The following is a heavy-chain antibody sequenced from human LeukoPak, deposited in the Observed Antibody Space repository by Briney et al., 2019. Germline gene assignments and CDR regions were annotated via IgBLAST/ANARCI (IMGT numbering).Heavy chain of an antibody. D-gene: IGHD6-13*01. Sequence: GGSLRLSCAASGFPFRNFAMNWVRQAPGKGLEWVSYISGSRSTTYYADSVKGRFTISRDNAKNSLDLQMNSLRAEDTAVYYCARGTIIAAAGKIDYWGQGTLVTVSS. CDR3: ARGTIIAAAGKIDY. CDR2: ISGSRSTT. V-gene: IGHV3-48*01. J-gene: IGHJ4*02. CDR1: GFPFRNFA.